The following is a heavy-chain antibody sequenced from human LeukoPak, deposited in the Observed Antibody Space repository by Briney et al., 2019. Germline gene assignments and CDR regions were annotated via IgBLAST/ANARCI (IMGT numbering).Heavy chain of an antibody. J-gene: IGHJ5*02. Sequence: SETLSLTCTVSGGSISSGGYYWSWIRQHPGKGLEWIGYIYYSGSTYYNPSLKSRVTISVDTSKNQFSLKLSSVTAADTAVYYCARLALFRPYDSTPRGRFDPWGQGTLVTVSS. V-gene: IGHV4-31*03. D-gene: IGHD3-22*01. CDR3: ARLALFRPYDSTPRGRFDP. CDR2: IYYSGST. CDR1: GGSISSGGYY.